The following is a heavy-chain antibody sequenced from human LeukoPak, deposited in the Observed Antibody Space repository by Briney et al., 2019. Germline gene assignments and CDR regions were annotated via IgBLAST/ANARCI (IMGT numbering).Heavy chain of an antibody. CDR2: ISAYNGNT. Sequence: GSSVKVSCKASGGTFSSYGISWVRQAPGQGLEWMGWISAYNGNTNYAQKLQGRVTMTTDTSTSTAYMELRSLRSDDTAVYYCARFGVVVVAAQFYDYWGQGTLVTVSS. CDR1: GGTFSSYG. D-gene: IGHD2-15*01. J-gene: IGHJ4*02. V-gene: IGHV1-18*01. CDR3: ARFGVVVVAAQFYDY.